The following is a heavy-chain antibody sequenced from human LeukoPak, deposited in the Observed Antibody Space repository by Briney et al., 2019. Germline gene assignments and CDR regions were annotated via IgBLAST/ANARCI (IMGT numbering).Heavy chain of an antibody. J-gene: IGHJ4*02. D-gene: IGHD2-2*01. Sequence: GESLRLSCAASGFTFSSYSMNWVRQAPGKGLEWVSYISCSSSTIYYADSVKGRFTISRDNAKNSLYLQMNSLRDEDTAVYYCARSGWDCSSTSCYVGYYFDYWGQGTLVTVS. CDR2: ISCSSSTI. CDR1: GFTFSSYS. V-gene: IGHV3-48*02. CDR3: ARSGWDCSSTSCYVGYYFDY.